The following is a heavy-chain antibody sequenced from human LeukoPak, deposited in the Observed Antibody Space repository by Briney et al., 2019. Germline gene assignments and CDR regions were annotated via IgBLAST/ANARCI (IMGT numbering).Heavy chain of an antibody. D-gene: IGHD2-2*01. CDR1: RFTVSSNY. CDR2: IYSGGST. V-gene: IGHV3-66*02. J-gene: IGHJ6*02. Sequence: GGSLRLSCAASRFTVSSNYMSWVRQAPGKGLEWVSVIYSGGSTYYADSVKGRFTISRDNSKNTLYLQMNSLRAEDTAVYYCARDHIVVVPAEHSYDYYYYYGMDVWGQGTTVTVSS. CDR3: ARDHIVVVPAEHSYDYYYYYGMDV.